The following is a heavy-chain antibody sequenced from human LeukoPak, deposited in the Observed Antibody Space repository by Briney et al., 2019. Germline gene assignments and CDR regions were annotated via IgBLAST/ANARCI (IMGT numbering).Heavy chain of an antibody. Sequence: PSETLSLTCAVYGESFSGYFWNWIRQPPGKGLEWIGEINHSGSTSNHNPSLKSRVTISVDRSKNQFSLKLSSVTAADTAVYYCARDSYSGSNYWGQGTLVTVSS. J-gene: IGHJ4*02. CDR3: ARDSYSGSNY. CDR2: INHSGSTS. V-gene: IGHV4-34*01. CDR1: GESFSGYF. D-gene: IGHD2-15*01.